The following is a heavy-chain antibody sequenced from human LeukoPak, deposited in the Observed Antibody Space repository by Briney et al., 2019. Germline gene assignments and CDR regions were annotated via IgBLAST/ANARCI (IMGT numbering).Heavy chain of an antibody. D-gene: IGHD3-3*01. CDR1: GGSFSGYY. V-gene: IGHV4-34*01. CDR3: ARDRSLYNDFWSGYYAFDI. J-gene: IGHJ3*02. CDR2: INHSGST. Sequence: PSETLSLTCAVYGGSFSGYYWSWIRQPPGKGLEWIGEINHSGSTNYNPSLKSRVTISVDTSKNQFSLELSSVTAADTAMYYCARDRSLYNDFWSGYYAFDIWGQGTMVTVSP.